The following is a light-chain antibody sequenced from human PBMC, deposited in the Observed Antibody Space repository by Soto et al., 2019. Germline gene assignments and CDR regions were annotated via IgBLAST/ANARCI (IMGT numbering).Light chain of an antibody. Sequence: EIVTPQSPATLSVSQGERATLSCRANQTISNTLAWYQQKPGQAPRLLIYAAYTRATGVPARFSGSGSGTEFTLTIRSLQSEDFTSYYCKYYNNWLGTFGGGTKVDI. CDR1: QTISNT. V-gene: IGKV3-15*01. CDR2: AAY. J-gene: IGKJ4*01. CDR3: KYYNNWLGT.